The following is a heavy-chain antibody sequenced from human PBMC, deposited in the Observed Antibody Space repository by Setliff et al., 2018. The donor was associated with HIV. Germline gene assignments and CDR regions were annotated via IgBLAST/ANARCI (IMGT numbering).Heavy chain of an antibody. D-gene: IGHD6-19*01. CDR1: GFTFSSYG. CDR3: AKSPSLSYSSGWYYFDY. J-gene: IGHJ4*02. V-gene: IGHV3-33*06. Sequence: QPGGSLRLSCAASGFTFSSYGMHWVRQAPGKGLEWVAVIWYDGSNKYYAGSVKGRFTISRDNSKNTLYLQMNSLRAEDTAVYYCAKSPSLSYSSGWYYFDYWGQGTLVTVSS. CDR2: IWYDGSNK.